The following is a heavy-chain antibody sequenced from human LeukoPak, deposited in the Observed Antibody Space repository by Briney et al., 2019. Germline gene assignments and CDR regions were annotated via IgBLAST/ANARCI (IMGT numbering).Heavy chain of an antibody. CDR3: ARGSRAIVATKFARGRYMDV. CDR1: EFIFSGYE. D-gene: IGHD5-12*01. V-gene: IGHV3-48*03. CDR2: ISSSGSTI. Sequence: GGSLRLSCAASEFIFSGYEMNWVRQAPGKGLEWVSYISSSGSTIYYADSVKGRFTISRDNAKKSLYLQMNSLRPEDTAVYYCARGSRAIVATKFARGRYMDVWGKGTTVTVSS. J-gene: IGHJ6*03.